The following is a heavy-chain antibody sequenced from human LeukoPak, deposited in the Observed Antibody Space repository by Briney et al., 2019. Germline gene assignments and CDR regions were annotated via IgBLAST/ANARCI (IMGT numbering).Heavy chain of an antibody. CDR2: IKEDGREK. CDR1: GFILSNHW. J-gene: IGHJ4*02. Sequence: GGSLRLSCAACGFILSNHWMTWVRQARGKGREWVGNIKEDGREKYYVDSLKGRFTTSSDNAKNSLFLQMTSLRADDTAVYYCVREVKAAVTDFDYWGQGTLVTVSS. CDR3: VREVKAAVTDFDY. V-gene: IGHV3-7*01.